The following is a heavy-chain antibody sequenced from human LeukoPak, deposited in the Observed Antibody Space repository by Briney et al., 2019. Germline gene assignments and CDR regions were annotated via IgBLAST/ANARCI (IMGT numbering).Heavy chain of an antibody. CDR2: IIPIFGTA. D-gene: IGHD6-13*01. V-gene: IGHV1-69*01. Sequence: SVKVSCKASGGTFSSYAISWVRQAPGQGLEWMGGIIPIFGTANYAQKFQGRVTITADESTSTAYMELSSLRSEDTAVYYCARSYSSSWYADAFDIWGQGTMATVSS. J-gene: IGHJ3*02. CDR3: ARSYSSSWYADAFDI. CDR1: GGTFSSYA.